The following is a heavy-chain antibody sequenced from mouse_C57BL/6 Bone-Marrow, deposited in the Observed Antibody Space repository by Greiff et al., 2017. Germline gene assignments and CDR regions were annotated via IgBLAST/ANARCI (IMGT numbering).Heavy chain of an antibody. CDR2: IYPGSGST. D-gene: IGHD2-4*01. V-gene: IGHV1-55*01. Sequence: QVQLQQPGAELVKPGASVKMSCKASGYTFTSYWITWVKQRPGQGLEWIGDIYPGSGSTNYNEKFKSKATLTGDTSSSTAYMQLSSLTSEDSAVYYCARELIYWGQGTTLTVSS. CDR3: ARELIY. CDR1: GYTFTSYW. J-gene: IGHJ2*01.